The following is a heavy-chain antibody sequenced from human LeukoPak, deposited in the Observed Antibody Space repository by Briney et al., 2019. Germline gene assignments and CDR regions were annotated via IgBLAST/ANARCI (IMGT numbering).Heavy chain of an antibody. D-gene: IGHD3-10*01. CDR3: ARTYGAGSFLDY. J-gene: IGHJ4*02. V-gene: IGHV4-4*02. CDR2: IFDSGST. CDR1: GDSISNNNW. Sequence: SETLSLTCAVSGDSISNNNWWSWVRQPPGKGLEWIGEIFDSGSTNYNPSLKSRVTLSVDKSKNQFSLKLSSVSAADTAVYYCARTYGAGSFLDYWGQGALVTVSS.